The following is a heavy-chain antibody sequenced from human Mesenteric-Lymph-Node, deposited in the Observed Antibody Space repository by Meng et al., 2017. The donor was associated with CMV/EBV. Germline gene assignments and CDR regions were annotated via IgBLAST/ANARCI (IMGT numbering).Heavy chain of an antibody. J-gene: IGHJ6*02. V-gene: IGHV3-74*01. Sequence: GESLKISCAASGFTFSSYWMHWVRQAPGKGLVWVSRINSDGSSTSYADSVKGRFTISRDNAKNTLYLQMNSLRAEDTAVYYCARGPLPRYYYYGMDVWGQGTTVTVSS. CDR2: INSDGSST. CDR1: GFTFSSYW. CDR3: ARGPLPRYYYYGMDV.